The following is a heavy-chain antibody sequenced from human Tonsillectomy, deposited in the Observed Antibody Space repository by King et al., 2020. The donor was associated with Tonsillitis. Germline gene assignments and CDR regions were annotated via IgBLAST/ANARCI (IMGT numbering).Heavy chain of an antibody. CDR3: AKDMATYYDILTGLGDYYYYGMDV. CDR1: GFTFDDYA. D-gene: IGHD3-9*01. CDR2: ISWNSGSI. V-gene: IGHV3-9*01. J-gene: IGHJ6*02. Sequence: VQLVESGGGLVQPGRSLRLSCAASGFTFDDYAMHWVRQAPGEGLGWVSGISWNSGSIGHAGAGKGRFSLSRDKAKNSLYLQMKRLRAEDTALYYCAKDMATYYDILTGLGDYYYYGMDVWGQGTTVTVSS.